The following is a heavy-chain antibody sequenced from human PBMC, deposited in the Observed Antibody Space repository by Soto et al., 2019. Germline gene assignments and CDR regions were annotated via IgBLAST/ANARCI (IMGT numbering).Heavy chain of an antibody. V-gene: IGHV3-21*01. CDR3: ARAQPEHYDFWSGYYTGPDYYYYGMDV. Sequence: GGSLRLSCAASGFTFSSYSMNWVRQAPGKGLEWVSSISSSSSYIYYADSVKGRFTISRDNAKNSLYLQMNSLRAEDTAVYYCARAQPEHYDFWSGYYTGPDYYYYGMDVWGQGTTVTVSS. J-gene: IGHJ6*02. D-gene: IGHD3-3*01. CDR1: GFTFSSYS. CDR2: ISSSSSYI.